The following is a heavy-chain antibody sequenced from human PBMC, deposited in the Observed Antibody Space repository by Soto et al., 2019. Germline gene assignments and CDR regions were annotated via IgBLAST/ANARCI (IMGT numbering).Heavy chain of an antibody. CDR1: GGTFSSYA. CDR2: IIPISGTA. CDR3: ARGLRYFDWPHDMDG. J-gene: IGHJ6*03. V-gene: IGHV1-69*13. Sequence: SVKVSCKASGGTFSSYAISWVRQAPGQGLEWMGGIIPISGTANYAQKFQGRVTITADESTSTTYKELSSLRSEDPAVFYCARGLRYFDWPHDMDGWGKGTTVTVSS. D-gene: IGHD3-9*01.